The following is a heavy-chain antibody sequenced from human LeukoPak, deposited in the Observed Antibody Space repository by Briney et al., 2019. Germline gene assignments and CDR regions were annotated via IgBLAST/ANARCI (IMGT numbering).Heavy chain of an antibody. CDR3: ARHFAYSSSSYFDY. V-gene: IGHV4-59*08. CDR2: VYYTGST. CDR1: GGSVSNYY. D-gene: IGHD6-6*01. J-gene: IGHJ4*02. Sequence: SETLSLTCSVSGGSVSNYYWSWMRQPPGKGLEWIGYVYYTGSTNYNPSLKSRVTMFEDKSKNQFSLRLYSVTVADTAVYYCARHFAYSSSSYFDYWGQGSLVTVSS.